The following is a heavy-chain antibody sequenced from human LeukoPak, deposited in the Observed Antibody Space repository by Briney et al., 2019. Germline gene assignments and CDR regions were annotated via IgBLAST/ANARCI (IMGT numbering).Heavy chain of an antibody. CDR3: ARTPLKAASSPGNWFDP. CDR1: GYTFTGYY. D-gene: IGHD2-15*01. V-gene: IGHV1-2*02. Sequence: ASVKVSCKASGYTFTGYYMHWVRQAPGQGLEWMGWINPNSGGTNYAQKFQGRVTMTRDTSITTAYMELNRLTYDDTAMYYCARTPLKAASSPGNWFDPWGQGTLLTVSS. J-gene: IGHJ5*02. CDR2: INPNSGGT.